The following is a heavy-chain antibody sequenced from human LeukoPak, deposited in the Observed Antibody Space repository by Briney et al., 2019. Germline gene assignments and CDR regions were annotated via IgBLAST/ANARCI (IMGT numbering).Heavy chain of an antibody. CDR2: IYYSGNT. CDR3: ARDGNRRRDGYNVFDY. J-gene: IGHJ4*02. V-gene: IGHV4-59*01. D-gene: IGHD5-24*01. CDR1: GGSISSYY. Sequence: PSETLSLTCTVSGGSISSYYRSWIRQPPGKGLEWIGYIYYSGNTNYNPSLKSRVTISVDTSKNQFSLKLSSVTAADTAVYYCARDGNRRRDGYNVFDYWGQGTLVTVSS.